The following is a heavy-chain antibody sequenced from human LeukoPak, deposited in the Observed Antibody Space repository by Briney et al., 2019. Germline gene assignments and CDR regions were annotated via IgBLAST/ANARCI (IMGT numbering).Heavy chain of an antibody. CDR1: GYTFTNFD. J-gene: IGHJ4*02. CDR2: MNPVSGNA. Sequence: ASVKVSCKASGYTFTNFDINWVRQAPGQGLEWMGWMNPVSGNAGSAQKFQGRVTLTRDTSISTAYMELSSLRSDDTAFYYCARAPMGAAALYWGQGTLVTVSS. V-gene: IGHV1-8*01. CDR3: ARAPMGAAALY. D-gene: IGHD6-13*01.